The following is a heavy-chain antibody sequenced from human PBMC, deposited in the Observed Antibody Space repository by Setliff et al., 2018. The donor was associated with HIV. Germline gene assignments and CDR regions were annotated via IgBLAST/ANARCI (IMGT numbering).Heavy chain of an antibody. D-gene: IGHD3-9*01. CDR2: IIPIFGPA. V-gene: IGHV1-69*05. Sequence: SVKVSCKASGGTVSSYAINWVRQAPGQGLEWMGGIIPIFGPANYAQKFQDRVTITTDESTSTAYMELSSLKSEDTAVYYCARGFEVESSGWFDPWGQGTRVTVSS. J-gene: IGHJ5*02. CDR1: GGTVSSYA. CDR3: ARGFEVESSGWFDP.